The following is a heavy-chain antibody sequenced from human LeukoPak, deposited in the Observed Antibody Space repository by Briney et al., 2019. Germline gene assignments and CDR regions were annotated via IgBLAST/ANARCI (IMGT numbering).Heavy chain of an antibody. J-gene: IGHJ4*02. CDR3: ARDLTSVPTR. Sequence: GSLRLSCAASGFTFSSHSMNWVRQAPGKGLEWVSYISSTGNTKHYVDSVKGRFTISRDNAKNSVYLQMNSLRGEDTAVYYCARDLTSVPTRWGRGTLVTVSS. CDR1: GFTFSSHS. CDR2: ISSTGNTK. V-gene: IGHV3-48*01. D-gene: IGHD4-17*01.